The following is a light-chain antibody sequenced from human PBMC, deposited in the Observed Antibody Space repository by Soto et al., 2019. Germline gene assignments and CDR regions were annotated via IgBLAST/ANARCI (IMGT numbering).Light chain of an antibody. CDR1: RSDVGNYNL. CDR3: CSYAGSDTWA. CDR2: EVN. Sequence: QSVLTQPASVSGSPGQSITISCTGTRSDVGNYNLVSWYQQHPGKAPKLMIYEVNKRPSGVSNRFSGSKSGNTASLTISGLHTEYEADYYCCSYAGSDTWAFGGGTKVTVL. V-gene: IGLV2-23*02. J-gene: IGLJ3*02.